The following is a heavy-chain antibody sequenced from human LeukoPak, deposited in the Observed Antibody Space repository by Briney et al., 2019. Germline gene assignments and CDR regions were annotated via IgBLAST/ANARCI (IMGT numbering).Heavy chain of an antibody. Sequence: ASVKVSCKASGYTFTSYDINWVRQATGQGLEWMGWMNPSSGNTGYAQKFQGRVTMTRNTSISTAYMELSSLRSEDTAVYYCAREFRGDALQLWPHFDYWGQGTLVTVSS. CDR2: MNPSSGNT. J-gene: IGHJ4*02. D-gene: IGHD5-18*01. CDR3: AREFRGDALQLWPHFDY. V-gene: IGHV1-8*01. CDR1: GYTFTSYD.